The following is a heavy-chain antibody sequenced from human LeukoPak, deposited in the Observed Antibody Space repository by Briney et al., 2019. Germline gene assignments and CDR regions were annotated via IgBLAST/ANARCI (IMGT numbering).Heavy chain of an antibody. CDR2: INANSGAT. J-gene: IGHJ4*02. CDR1: GYTFADYF. D-gene: IGHD1-26*01. CDR3: ARDVSSTPHWEFDY. V-gene: IGHV1-2*06. Sequence: GASVKVSCKTSGYTFADYFIHWVRQAPGQGLEYMGRINANSGATEYQQKFQGRVSMTRDMSISTAYVEVNWLISDDTAIYYCARDVSSTPHWEFDYWGQGTTVTVS.